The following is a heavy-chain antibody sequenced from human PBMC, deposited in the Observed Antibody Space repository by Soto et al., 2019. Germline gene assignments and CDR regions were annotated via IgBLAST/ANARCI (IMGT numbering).Heavy chain of an antibody. CDR1: GYTFTSYG. CDR2: ISAYNGNT. J-gene: IGHJ3*02. CDR3: ARVVAGGDSTGPQWMAPLEI. Sequence: ASVKVSCKASGYTFTSYGISWVRQAPGQGLEWMGWISAYNGNTNYAQKLQGRVTMTTDTSTSTAYMELRSLRSDDTAVYYCARVVAGGDSTGPQWMAPLEIWGKGTMVTVAS. D-gene: IGHD6-19*01. V-gene: IGHV1-18*01.